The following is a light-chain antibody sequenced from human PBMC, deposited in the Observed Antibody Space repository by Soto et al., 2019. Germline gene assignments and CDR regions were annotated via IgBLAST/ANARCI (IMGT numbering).Light chain of an antibody. CDR3: QQYGRSSWT. CDR1: QTISSSY. Sequence: EIVLTQSPGTLSLSPGERAILSCRASQTISSSYLAWYQQKPGQAPRLVIYAASNRATGIPDRFSGSGSGTDFTLTIRRLEPEDSAVYYCQQYGRSSWTFGQGTKVEIK. CDR2: AAS. J-gene: IGKJ1*01. V-gene: IGKV3-20*01.